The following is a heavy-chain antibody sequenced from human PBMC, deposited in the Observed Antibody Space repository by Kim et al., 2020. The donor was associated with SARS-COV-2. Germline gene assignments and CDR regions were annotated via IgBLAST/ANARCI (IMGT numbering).Heavy chain of an antibody. D-gene: IGHD5-18*01. V-gene: IGHV1-3*01. CDR2: INAGNGNT. CDR3: ARDGSGLSYGNHYFDY. J-gene: IGHJ4*02. Sequence: ASVKVSCKASGYTFTSYTMHWVRQAPGQRLEWMGRINAGNGNTKYSQKFQGRVTITRDTSASIAYMELSSLRSEDTAVYYCARDGSGLSYGNHYFDYWAQGTLGTVSS. CDR1: GYTFTSYT.